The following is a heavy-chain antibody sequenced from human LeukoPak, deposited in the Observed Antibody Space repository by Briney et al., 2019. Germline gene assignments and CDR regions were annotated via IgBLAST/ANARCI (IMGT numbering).Heavy chain of an antibody. V-gene: IGHV1-8*01. Sequence: ASVKVSCKASGHTFTSYDINWVRQATGQGLEWMGWMNPNSGNTGYAQKFQGRVTMTRNTSISTAYMELSSLRSEDTAVYYCARGVHYYDSSGYTILFDYWGQGTQVTVSS. CDR1: GHTFTSYD. CDR3: ARGVHYYDSSGYTILFDY. J-gene: IGHJ4*02. D-gene: IGHD3-22*01. CDR2: MNPNSGNT.